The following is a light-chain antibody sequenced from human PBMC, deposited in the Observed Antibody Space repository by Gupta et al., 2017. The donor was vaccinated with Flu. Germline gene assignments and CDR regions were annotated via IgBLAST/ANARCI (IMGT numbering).Light chain of an antibody. CDR2: DVS. Sequence: QSALTQPASVSGSPGQSITISCTGTSSDVGGYNYVSWYQQHPGKAPKLMIFDVSSRPSGVSNRFSGSKSSNTASLTISRLQAEDEADYYCSSYTSSSTLVLFGGGTKLTVL. CDR3: SSYTSSSTLVL. J-gene: IGLJ2*01. V-gene: IGLV2-14*03. CDR1: SSDVGGYNY.